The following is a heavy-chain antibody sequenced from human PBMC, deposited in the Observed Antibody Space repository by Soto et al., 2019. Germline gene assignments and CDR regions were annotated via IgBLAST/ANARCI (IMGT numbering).Heavy chain of an antibody. CDR2: IYHSGNT. V-gene: IGHV4-4*02. D-gene: IGHD3-10*01. CDR3: AREEGSYYDY. Sequence: SETLSLTCAVSGGSISSSNWWSWVRQPPGKGLEWIGEIYHSGNTNYNPSLKSRVTLSVDKSKNQFSLKLLSVTAADTAVYYCAREEGSYYDYWGQGTLVTVSS. CDR1: GGSISSSNW. J-gene: IGHJ4*02.